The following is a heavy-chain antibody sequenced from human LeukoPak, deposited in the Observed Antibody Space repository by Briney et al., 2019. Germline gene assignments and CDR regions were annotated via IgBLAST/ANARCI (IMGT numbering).Heavy chain of an antibody. J-gene: IGHJ6*03. CDR1: GFTFSSYS. CDR3: ARVLPSGVYYYMDV. CDR2: ISSSSSTI. Sequence: AGGSLRLSCAASGFTFSSYSMNWVRQAPGKGLEWVSYISSSSSTIYYADSVKGRFTISRDNAKNSLYLQMNSLRAEDTAVYYCARVLPSGVYYYMDVWGKGTTVTIPS. D-gene: IGHD7-27*01. V-gene: IGHV3-48*01.